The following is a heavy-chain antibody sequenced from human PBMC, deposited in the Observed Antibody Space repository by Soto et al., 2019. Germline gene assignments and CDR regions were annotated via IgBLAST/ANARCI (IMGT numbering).Heavy chain of an antibody. J-gene: IGHJ4*02. CDR1: GGTFSTYA. CDR3: ASGIQLWLRRINNGYSG. Sequence: QVQLVQSGAEVNTPESSVKVSCKAPGGTFSTYAISWVRQAPGQGLEWMGGIIPMFGTANYAQRFQDRVTITADESTNTVYMELSSLRSEDTAVYFCASGIQLWLRRINNGYSGWGQGTLVTVSS. V-gene: IGHV1-69*12. D-gene: IGHD5-18*01. CDR2: IIPMFGTA.